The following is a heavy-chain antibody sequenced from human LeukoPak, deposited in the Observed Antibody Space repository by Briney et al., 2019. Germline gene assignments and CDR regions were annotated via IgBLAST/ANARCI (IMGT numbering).Heavy chain of an antibody. J-gene: IGHJ3*02. Sequence: GGSLRLSCAASGFTFSSYSMNWVRQAPGKGLEWVSSISSSSSYIYYADSVKGRFTISRDTAKNSLYLQMNSLRAEDTAVYYCARGGTYYYGSGSYEAFDIWGQGTMVTVSS. D-gene: IGHD3-10*01. CDR3: ARGGTYYYGSGSYEAFDI. CDR1: GFTFSSYS. V-gene: IGHV3-21*01. CDR2: ISSSSSYI.